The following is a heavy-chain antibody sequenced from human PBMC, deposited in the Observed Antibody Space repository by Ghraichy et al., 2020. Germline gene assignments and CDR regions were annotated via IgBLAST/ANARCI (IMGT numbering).Heavy chain of an antibody. CDR2: FGGDPRIT. Sequence: GGSLRLSCAASGFSFRSYAMSWVRQAPGKGLEWVTGFGGDPRITYYADSVKGRFTISRDNSRNTLYLQMNSLRAEDTAVYYCAKADCSSDSCYTRTHWGQGTQVTVSS. V-gene: IGHV3-23*01. CDR3: AKADCSSDSCYTRTH. J-gene: IGHJ4*02. D-gene: IGHD2-2*02. CDR1: GFSFRSYA.